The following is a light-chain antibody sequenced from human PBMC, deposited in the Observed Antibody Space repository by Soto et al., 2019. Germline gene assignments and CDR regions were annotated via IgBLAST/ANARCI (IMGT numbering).Light chain of an antibody. J-gene: IGKJ1*01. CDR1: QDITNY. Sequence: DIQMTQSPSSLSASVGDRVTITCQASQDITNYLNWYQQKPGKAPRLLLYDASSLKSGVPSRFSGSGSGTEFTLTISSLQPDDFATYHCQHYNSYSEAFGQGTEVDIK. CDR3: QHYNSYSEA. CDR2: DAS. V-gene: IGKV1-16*01.